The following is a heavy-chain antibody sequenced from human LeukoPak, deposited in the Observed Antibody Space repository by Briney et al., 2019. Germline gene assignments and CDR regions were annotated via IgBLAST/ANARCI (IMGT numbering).Heavy chain of an antibody. CDR2: IYPGDSDT. J-gene: IGHJ6*02. CDR1: GYSFTSYW. V-gene: IGHV5-51*01. Sequence: GESLKISCKGSGYSFTSYWIGWVCQMPGKGLEWMGIIYPGDSDTRYSPSFQGQVTISADKSISTAYLQWSSLKASDTAMYYCARQEYYDILTGPPYYYGMDVWGQGTTVTVSS. D-gene: IGHD3-9*01. CDR3: ARQEYYDILTGPPYYYGMDV.